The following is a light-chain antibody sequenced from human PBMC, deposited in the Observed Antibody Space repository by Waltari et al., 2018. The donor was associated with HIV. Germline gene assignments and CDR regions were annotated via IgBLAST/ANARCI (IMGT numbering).Light chain of an antibody. CDR1: QDISNY. J-gene: IGKJ4*01. V-gene: IGKV1-33*01. Sequence: DIQMTQSPSSLSASVGDRVTITCQASQDISNYLNWYQQKPGKAPKLLIYDASNLETGVPSRFSGSGSGTDFTCTISSLQTEDIATYYCQQYDNLALTFGGGTKVEIK. CDR3: QQYDNLALT. CDR2: DAS.